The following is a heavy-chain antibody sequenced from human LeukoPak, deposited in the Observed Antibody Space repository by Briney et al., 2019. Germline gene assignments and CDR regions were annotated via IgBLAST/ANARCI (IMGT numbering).Heavy chain of an antibody. D-gene: IGHD3-22*01. V-gene: IGHV4-39*02. CDR1: GGSTRCSYYY. CDR2: IYDSGST. J-gene: IGHJ3*02. Sequence: SETLSLTCTVSGGSTRCSYYYWGWIRQPPGKGPEWIGSIYDSGSTYYNPSLKSRVTISVDTSKNQFSLKLNSVTAADTAVYYCARDYYDSGEAFDIWGQGTMVTVSS. CDR3: ARDYYDSGEAFDI.